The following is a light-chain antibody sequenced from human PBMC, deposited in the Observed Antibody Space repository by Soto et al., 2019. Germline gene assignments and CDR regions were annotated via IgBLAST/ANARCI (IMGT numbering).Light chain of an antibody. CDR2: GAS. Sequence: EILLTQSPDSLSLSPGDRATLSCRASQSFSSTFFAWYQQKPGQAPRLLIYGASSRATGIPDRFSGSGSGTDFTLTISRLEPEDFAVYYCQQYASSVTFGQVTKVEIK. V-gene: IGKV3-20*01. CDR3: QQYASSVT. J-gene: IGKJ1*01. CDR1: QSFSSTF.